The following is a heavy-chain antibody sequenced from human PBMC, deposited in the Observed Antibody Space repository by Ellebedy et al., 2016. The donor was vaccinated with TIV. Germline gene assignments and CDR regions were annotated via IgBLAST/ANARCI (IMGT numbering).Heavy chain of an antibody. CDR3: ARDWSGGRSGYFDY. CDR1: GYIFSSYG. J-gene: IGHJ4*02. D-gene: IGHD3-16*01. CDR2: ISPYNGNT. V-gene: IGHV1-18*04. Sequence: AASVKVSCKASGYIFSSYGISWVRQAPGQGLEWMGWISPYNGNTNYAQNVQGRVTMTTDTSTSTAYMEVRRLRSDDTAVYYCARDWSGGRSGYFDYWGQGTLVTVSS.